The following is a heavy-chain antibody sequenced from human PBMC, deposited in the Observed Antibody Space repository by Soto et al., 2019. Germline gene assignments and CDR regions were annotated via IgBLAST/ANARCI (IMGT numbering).Heavy chain of an antibody. CDR3: AKEKISTSCCTWFYP. V-gene: IGHV3-30*02. J-gene: IGHJ5*02. CDR1: GFTFSRFN. CDR2: IRYDESDK. D-gene: IGHD2-2*01. Sequence: GGSLRLSCAASGFTFSRFNMHWVRQAPGKGLEWVAFIRYDESDKYYVDSVKGRFTISRDNSKNTLYLQMNSLRAEDTAVCYCAKEKISTSCCTWFYPWGQGTLVTVA.